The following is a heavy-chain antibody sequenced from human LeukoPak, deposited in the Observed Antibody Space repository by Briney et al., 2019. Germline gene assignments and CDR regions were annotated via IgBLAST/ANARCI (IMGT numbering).Heavy chain of an antibody. Sequence: GGSLRLSCAASGFTFSSYSMHWVRQAPGKGLVWVSRINSDGSSTSYADSVKGRFTISRDNAKNTLYLQMNSLRAEDTAVYYCARDGYNWIDAFDIWGQGTMVTVSS. J-gene: IGHJ3*02. D-gene: IGHD1-1*01. CDR1: GFTFSSYS. CDR3: ARDGYNWIDAFDI. V-gene: IGHV3-74*01. CDR2: INSDGSST.